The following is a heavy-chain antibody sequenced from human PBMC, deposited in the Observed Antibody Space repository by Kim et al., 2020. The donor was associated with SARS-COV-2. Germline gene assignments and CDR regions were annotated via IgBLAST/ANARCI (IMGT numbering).Heavy chain of an antibody. D-gene: IGHD6-6*01. CDR3: ARTLWGVGGRSSVAARRERYYYNGMDV. V-gene: IGHV1-69*13. CDR1: GGTFSSYG. CDR2: IIPILQTT. J-gene: IGHJ6*02. Sequence: SVKVSCKASGGTFSSYGISWVRQAPGQGLEWLGGIIPILQTTKYAQMSQGRVTITADESTSTAYMELRSLRSEDTAVYYCARTLWGVGGRSSVAARRERYYYNGMDVWGQGTTVTVSS.